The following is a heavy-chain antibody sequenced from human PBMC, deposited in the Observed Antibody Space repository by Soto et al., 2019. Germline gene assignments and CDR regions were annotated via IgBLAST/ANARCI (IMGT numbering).Heavy chain of an antibody. CDR2: IVPIFPTP. J-gene: IGHJ6*02. V-gene: IGHV1-69*12. CDR3: ERVKDRLQSGANYYYGMDG. Sequence: QVQLVQSGAEVQNPGSSVPASCKASGGPFGCCAISRERQASGHGLEWMVGIVPIFPTPDSAQKFQGRVTITADESTSTAYMELTSLRSEDTAVYYCERVKDRLQSGANYYYGMDGWGQGNTVTVSS. CDR1: GGPFGCCA. D-gene: IGHD3-10*01.